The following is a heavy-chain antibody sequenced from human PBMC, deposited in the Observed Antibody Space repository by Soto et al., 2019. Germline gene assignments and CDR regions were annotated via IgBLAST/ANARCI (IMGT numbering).Heavy chain of an antibody. J-gene: IGHJ4*02. CDR2: INPNSGGT. CDR1: GYTFTGYY. CDR3: ARAKGDGYNSPLDY. V-gene: IGHV1-2*04. Sequence: ASVKVSCKASGYTFTGYYMHWVRQAPGQGLEWMGWINPNSGGTNYAQKFQGWVTMTRDTSISTAYMELSRLRSAADTAVYYCARAKGDGYNSPLDYWGQGTLVTVSS. D-gene: IGHD5-12*01.